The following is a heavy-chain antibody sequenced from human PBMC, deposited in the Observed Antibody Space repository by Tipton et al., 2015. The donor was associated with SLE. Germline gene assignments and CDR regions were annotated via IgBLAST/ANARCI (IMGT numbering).Heavy chain of an antibody. CDR1: GFTVSSNY. CDR2: IYSGGST. J-gene: IGHJ3*02. V-gene: IGHV3-53*05. Sequence: PLRLSCAASGFTVSSNYMSWVRQAPGKGLEWVSVIYSGGSTYYADSVKGRFTISRDNSKNTLYLQMNSLRAEDTAVYYCARESYGGNHDIWGQGTMVTVSS. CDR3: ARESYGGNHDI. D-gene: IGHD4-23*01.